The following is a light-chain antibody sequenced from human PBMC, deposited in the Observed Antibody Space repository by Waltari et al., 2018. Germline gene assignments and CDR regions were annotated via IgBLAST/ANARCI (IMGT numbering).Light chain of an antibody. Sequence: DIQMTQSPSSLSASVGDRVTITCRASQSISSYLNWYQQKPGKAPKLLIYAEASLQSGVPSRFSGSGSGTDFTLTISSLQPEDFATYYCQQSYSTASTFGQGTKLEIK. V-gene: IGKV1-39*01. CDR1: QSISSY. CDR3: QQSYSTAST. J-gene: IGKJ2*02. CDR2: AEA.